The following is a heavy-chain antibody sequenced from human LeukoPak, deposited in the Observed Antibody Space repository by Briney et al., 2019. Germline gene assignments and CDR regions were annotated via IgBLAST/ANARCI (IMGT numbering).Heavy chain of an antibody. J-gene: IGHJ6*03. CDR3: ARDSPEYYYDSSGYPTYYYYYMDV. V-gene: IGHV1-2*02. CDR1: GYTFTFYY. CDR2: IDPNRGGR. D-gene: IGHD3-22*01. Sequence: SVTVSFKSSGYTFTFYYMHWVRQAPGQGQEWRGWIDPNRGGRNYAQKFQGRVTMTRDTSISTAYMELSRLRSDDTAVYYCARDSPEYYYDSSGYPTYYYYYMDVWGKGTTVTISS.